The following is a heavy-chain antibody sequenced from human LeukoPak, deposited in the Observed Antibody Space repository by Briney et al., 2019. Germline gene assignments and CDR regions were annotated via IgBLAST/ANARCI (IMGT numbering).Heavy chain of an antibody. V-gene: IGHV3-23*01. CDR1: GFSFSNYA. CDR3: AKVPRDGYNLYFDY. CDR2: ISGSGGST. D-gene: IGHD5-24*01. Sequence: GGSLRLSCAASGFSFSNYAMNWVRQGPGKGLEWGSGISGSGGSTYYADSVKGRFTISRDKSKNTLYLQMNSLRAEDTAVYYCAKVPRDGYNLYFDYWGQGTLVTVSS. J-gene: IGHJ4*02.